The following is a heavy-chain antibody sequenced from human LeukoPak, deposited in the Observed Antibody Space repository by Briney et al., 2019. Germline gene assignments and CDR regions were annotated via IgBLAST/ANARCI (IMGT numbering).Heavy chain of an antibody. D-gene: IGHD1-7*01. CDR3: AKGGQKGGILELGY. CDR2: ISGSGGST. J-gene: IGHJ4*02. CDR1: GFTFGIYA. V-gene: IGHV3-23*01. Sequence: QPWGSLRLSCAASGFTFGIYAMSWVRQVPGKGLEWVSAISGSGGSTYYADSVKGRFTISRDNSKNTLYLQMNSLRAEDTAVYYCAKGGQKGGILELGYWGQGTLVTVSS.